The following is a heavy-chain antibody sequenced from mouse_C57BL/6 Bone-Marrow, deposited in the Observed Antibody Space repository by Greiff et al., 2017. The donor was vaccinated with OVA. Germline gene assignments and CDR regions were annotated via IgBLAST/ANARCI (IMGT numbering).Heavy chain of an antibody. Sequence: VQLQQSGPELVRPGASVKISCKAPGYTFTSHWMQWVRQRPGQGLEWIGEIFPGSGSTYYNEKFKGKATLTVDTSSSTAYMQLSSLTSEDSAVYFCAQEPATYYSNYGFAYWGQGTLVTVSA. V-gene: IGHV1-56*01. CDR1: GYTFTSHW. D-gene: IGHD2-5*01. J-gene: IGHJ3*01. CDR2: IFPGSGST. CDR3: AQEPATYYSNYGFAY.